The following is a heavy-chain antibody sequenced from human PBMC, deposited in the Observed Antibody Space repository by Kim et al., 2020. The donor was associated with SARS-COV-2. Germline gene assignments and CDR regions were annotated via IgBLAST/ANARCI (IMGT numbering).Heavy chain of an antibody. J-gene: IGHJ4*02. Sequence: NPHLKSRATISVDKSKNRFSLKLSSVTAADTAVYYCATRYCSSTSCYFDYWGQGTLVTVSS. V-gene: IGHV4-4*02. D-gene: IGHD2-2*01. CDR3: ATRYCSSTSCYFDY.